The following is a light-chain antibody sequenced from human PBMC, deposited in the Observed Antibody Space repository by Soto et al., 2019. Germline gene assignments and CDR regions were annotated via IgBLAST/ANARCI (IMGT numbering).Light chain of an antibody. Sequence: VVMTQSPASLSVSPGDKATLSCRASRNIRNQLAWYQQRPGQAPRLLIYDASTRATGIPTRFSGSGSGTDFTLTISSLEPEDFAVYYCQQRSNWPRLTFGGGTRWIS. CDR3: QQRSNWPRLT. V-gene: IGKV3-11*01. J-gene: IGKJ4*01. CDR1: RNIRNQ. CDR2: DAS.